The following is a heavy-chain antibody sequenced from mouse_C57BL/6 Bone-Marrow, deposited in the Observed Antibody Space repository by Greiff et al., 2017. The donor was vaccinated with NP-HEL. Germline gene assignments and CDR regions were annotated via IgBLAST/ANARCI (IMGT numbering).Heavy chain of an antibody. D-gene: IGHD2-5*01. V-gene: IGHV8-12*01. CDR2: IYWDDDK. J-gene: IGHJ4*01. CDR1: GFSLSTSGMG. Sequence: ESGPGILQSSQTLSLTCSFSGFSLSTSGMGVSWIRQPSGKGLEWLVHIYWDDDKRYNPFLERRLTISKDTSRNQVLLRITNVDTTDTSTCYCARSYSKGYYAMGYWGQGTSVTVSS. CDR3: ARSYSKGYYAMGY.